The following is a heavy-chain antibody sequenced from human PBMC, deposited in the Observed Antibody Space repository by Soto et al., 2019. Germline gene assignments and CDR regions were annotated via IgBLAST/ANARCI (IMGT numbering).Heavy chain of an antibody. CDR1: GYTFTSYG. CDR3: AGNTIRGEYDY. D-gene: IGHD3-10*01. V-gene: IGHV1-18*01. J-gene: IGHJ4*02. Sequence: QVQLVQSGAEVKKPGASVKVSCKASGYTFTSYGISWVRQAPGQGLEWMGWINVYNGNTNYAQKLQGRVTMTTDTPTSAAYLDLRSLRSGDRAVYFCAGNTIRGEYDYWCQGTLVTVSS. CDR2: INVYNGNT.